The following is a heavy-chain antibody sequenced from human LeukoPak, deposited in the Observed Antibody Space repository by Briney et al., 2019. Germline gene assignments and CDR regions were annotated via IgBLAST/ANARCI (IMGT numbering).Heavy chain of an antibody. CDR3: ARVGCSSTSCYLLWSWFDP. CDR1: GYTFTGYY. J-gene: IGHJ5*02. D-gene: IGHD2-2*01. CDR2: INTNTGNP. Sequence: ASVKVSCKASGYTFTGYYMHWVRQAPGQGLEWMGWINTNTGNPTYAQGFTGRFVFSLDTSVSTAYLQISSLKAEDTAVYYCARVGCSSTSCYLLWSWFDPWGQGTLVTVSS. V-gene: IGHV7-4-1*02.